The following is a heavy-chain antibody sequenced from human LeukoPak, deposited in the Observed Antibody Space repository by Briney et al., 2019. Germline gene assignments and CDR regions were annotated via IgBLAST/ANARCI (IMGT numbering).Heavy chain of an antibody. CDR2: IIPIFGTA. J-gene: IGHJ4*02. D-gene: IGHD2-2*01. CDR3: ARVVGYCSSTSCYRLLGYFDY. V-gene: IGHV1-69*13. Sequence: VASVNVSCKASVCTFSSYAISWVRQAPGQGLEWMGGIIPIFGTANYAQKFQDRVTITADESTSTAYMELSSLRSEGTAVYYCARVVGYCSSTSCYRLLGYFDYWGQGTLVTVSS. CDR1: VCTFSSYA.